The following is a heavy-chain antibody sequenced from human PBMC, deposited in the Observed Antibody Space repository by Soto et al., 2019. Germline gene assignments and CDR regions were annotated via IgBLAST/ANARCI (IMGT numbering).Heavy chain of an antibody. J-gene: IGHJ4*01. V-gene: IGHV1-46*01. D-gene: IGHD3-3*01. CDR2: INPSGGST. Sequence: ASVKVSCKASGYTFTSYYMHWVRQAPGQGLEWMGIINPSGGSTSYAQKFQGRVTMTRDTSTSTVYMELSSLRSEDTAVYYCAGDFRSHVRFFEWLLTPHGVDYWG. CDR1: GYTFTSYY. CDR3: AGDFRSHVRFFEWLLTPHGVDY.